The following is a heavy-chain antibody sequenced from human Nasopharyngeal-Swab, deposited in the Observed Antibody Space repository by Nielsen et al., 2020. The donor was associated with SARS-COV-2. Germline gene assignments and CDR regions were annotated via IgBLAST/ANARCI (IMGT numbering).Heavy chain of an antibody. V-gene: IGHV1-69*13. CDR1: GGNFSSYA. J-gene: IGHJ4*02. CDR3: ARSGYSNSDIDY. Sequence: SVKVSCKDSGGNFSSYAISWVRQAPGQGLEWMGGIIPIFGTADYAQKFQDRVTITADESTSTAYMELSSLRSEDTAVYYCARSGYSNSDIDYWGQGTLGTVAS. D-gene: IGHD6-6*01. CDR2: IIPIFGTA.